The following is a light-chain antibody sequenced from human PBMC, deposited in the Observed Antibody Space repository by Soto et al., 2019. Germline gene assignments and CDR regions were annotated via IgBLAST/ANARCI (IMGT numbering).Light chain of an antibody. J-gene: IGKJ1*01. Sequence: EIVLTQSPGTLSLSPGERATLSCRASKSVSSSYLTWHQQKPGQAPRLLIYGASSRATGIPDRFSGSGSGTDFTLTISRLEPEDFAVYYCQYYGSSLRTFGQGTKVEIK. CDR3: QYYGSSLRT. CDR2: GAS. CDR1: KSVSSSY. V-gene: IGKV3-20*01.